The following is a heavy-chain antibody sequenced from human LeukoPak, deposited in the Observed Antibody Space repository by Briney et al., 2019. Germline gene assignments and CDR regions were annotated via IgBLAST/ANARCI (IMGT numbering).Heavy chain of an antibody. V-gene: IGHV1-24*01. Sequence: ASVTVSCKASGYTFTGYYMHWVRQAPGKGLEWMGGFDPEDGETIYAQELQGRVTMTKDTSTDTAYMELSSLRSEDTAVYYCARDTILGVAPSGYWGQGTLVTVSS. CDR3: ARDTILGVAPSGY. CDR1: GYTFTGYY. J-gene: IGHJ4*02. D-gene: IGHD3-3*01. CDR2: FDPEDGET.